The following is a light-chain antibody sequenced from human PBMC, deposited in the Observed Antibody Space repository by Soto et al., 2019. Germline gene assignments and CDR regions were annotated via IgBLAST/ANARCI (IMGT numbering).Light chain of an antibody. CDR2: YDS. CDR3: QVWDSSSDHPGV. V-gene: IGLV3-21*04. Sequence: SYELTQPPSMSVAPGKTARITCGGNNIGSKSVHWYQQKPGQAPVLVIYYDSDRPSGIPERFSGSNSGNTATLTISRVEAGDEADYYCQVWDSSSDHPGVFGGGTKLTVL. J-gene: IGLJ2*01. CDR1: NIGSKS.